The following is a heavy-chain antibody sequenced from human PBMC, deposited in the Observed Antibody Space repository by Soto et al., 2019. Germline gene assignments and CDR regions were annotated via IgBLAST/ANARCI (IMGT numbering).Heavy chain of an antibody. V-gene: IGHV1-69*02. CDR1: GGTFSSYT. Sequence: QVQLVQSGAEVKKPGSSVKVSCKASGGTFSSYTISWVRQAPGQGLEWMGRIIPILGIANYAQKFQGRVTITADKSTGTAYMELSSLRSEDTAVYYCARGGIAVAGTGWFDPWGQGTLVTVSS. D-gene: IGHD6-19*01. CDR2: IIPILGIA. J-gene: IGHJ5*02. CDR3: ARGGIAVAGTGWFDP.